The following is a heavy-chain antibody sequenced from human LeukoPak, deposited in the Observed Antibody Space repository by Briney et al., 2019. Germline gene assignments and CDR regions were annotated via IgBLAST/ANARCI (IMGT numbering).Heavy chain of an antibody. V-gene: IGHV4-4*07. CDR3: ARDPGDNWYLDL. D-gene: IGHD7-27*01. CDR2: IYSSGST. Sequence: PSDTLTLTCSVWCGPISIYYERWIRDPGEKGLEWIGCIYSSGSTHYNPSLKGRVTMSVDTSKNQFSLKLSSVTAGETSVYYCARDPGDNWYLDLWARGPRVSV. J-gene: IGHJ2*01. CDR1: CGPISIYY.